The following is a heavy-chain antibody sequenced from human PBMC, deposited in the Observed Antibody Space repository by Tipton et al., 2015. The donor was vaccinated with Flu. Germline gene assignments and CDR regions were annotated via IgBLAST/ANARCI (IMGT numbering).Heavy chain of an antibody. CDR2: IYTSGST. Sequence: TLSLTCTVSGGSISSYYWSWIRQPPGKGLEWIGRIYTSGSTNYNPSLKSRVTMSVDTSKNQFSLKLSSVTAADTAVYYCARSLGDDYGDWTGYYGMDVWGQGTTVTVSS. V-gene: IGHV4-4*07. D-gene: IGHD4-17*01. CDR1: GGSISSYY. J-gene: IGHJ6*02. CDR3: ARSLGDDYGDWTGYYGMDV.